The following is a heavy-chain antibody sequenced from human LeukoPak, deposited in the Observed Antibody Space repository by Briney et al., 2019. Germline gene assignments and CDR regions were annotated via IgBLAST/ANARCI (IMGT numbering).Heavy chain of an antibody. Sequence: GGSLRLSCAASGFTFSDYYMSWIRQAPGKGLEWVSGISWNSGSIGYADSVKGRFTISRDNAKNSLYLQMNSLRAEDMALYYCAKGRYSYGYDAFDIWGQGTMVTVSS. D-gene: IGHD5-18*01. J-gene: IGHJ3*02. CDR2: ISWNSGSI. CDR1: GFTFSDYY. CDR3: AKGRYSYGYDAFDI. V-gene: IGHV3-9*03.